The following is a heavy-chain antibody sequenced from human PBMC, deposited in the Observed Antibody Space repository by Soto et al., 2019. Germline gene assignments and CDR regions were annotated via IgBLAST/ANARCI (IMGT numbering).Heavy chain of an antibody. CDR3: ARGAYCGGDCYGPTWWYFDL. J-gene: IGHJ2*01. CDR1: GGTFSSYT. D-gene: IGHD2-21*02. CDR2: IIPILGIA. Sequence: QVQLVQSGAEVKKPGSSVKVSCKASGGTFSSYTISWVRQAPGQGLEWMGRIIPILGIANYAQKFQCRVTITADKSTSTAYMKLSRLSSEDTAVYYCARGAYCGGDCYGPTWWYFDLWGRGTLVTVSS. V-gene: IGHV1-69*02.